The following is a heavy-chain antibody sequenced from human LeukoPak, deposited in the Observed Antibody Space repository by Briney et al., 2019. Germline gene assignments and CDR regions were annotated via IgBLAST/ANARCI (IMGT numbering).Heavy chain of an antibody. CDR1: GYTFTSYD. D-gene: IGHD3-9*01. Sequence: GASVKVSCKASGYTFTSYDINWVRQATGQGLEWMGWMNPNSGNTGYAQKFQGRVTTTRNTSISTAYMELSSLRSEDTAVYYCARARTTNTYYDILTGYYNVPAFDIWGQGTMVTVSS. V-gene: IGHV1-8*01. CDR3: ARARTTNTYYDILTGYYNVPAFDI. J-gene: IGHJ3*02. CDR2: MNPNSGNT.